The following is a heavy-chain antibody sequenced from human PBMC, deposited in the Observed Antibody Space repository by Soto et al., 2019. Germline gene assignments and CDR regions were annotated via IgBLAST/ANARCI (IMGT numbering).Heavy chain of an antibody. J-gene: IGHJ6*03. CDR1: GWTLTSNV. V-gene: IGHV1-18*01. CDR3: ARDEGSAMVASPDNYYYTDA. D-gene: IGHD2-8*01. Sequence: SLNSSCKGSGWTLTSNVNGWVRQVPGQGVEWVGWISAYNGNTNYAQKLQGRVTMTTDTSTSTAYMELRSLRSDDTAVYYCARDEGSAMVASPDNYYYTDAWGKGNTVTVSS. CDR2: ISAYNGNT.